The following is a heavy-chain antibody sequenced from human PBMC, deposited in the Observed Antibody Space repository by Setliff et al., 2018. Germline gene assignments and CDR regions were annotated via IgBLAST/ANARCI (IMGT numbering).Heavy chain of an antibody. V-gene: IGHV4-4*07. CDR2: ISPSGST. D-gene: IGHD1-26*01. J-gene: IGHJ4*02. CDR3: ARSPSSGAYWNPRPFYSDY. CDR1: GDSISRYY. Sequence: SETLSLTCTVSGDSISRYYWSWIRQPAGKGLEWIGHISPSGSTTYNPSVKSRVTISLDTSKNHFSLKLDSVTAADTALYYCARSPSSGAYWNPRPFYSDYWARGTLVTVSS.